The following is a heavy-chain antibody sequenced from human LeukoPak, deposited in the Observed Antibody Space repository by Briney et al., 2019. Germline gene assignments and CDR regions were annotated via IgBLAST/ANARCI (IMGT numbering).Heavy chain of an antibody. CDR3: ARAQRGAFDI. CDR2: ITSSSSYI. CDR1: GFTFSSYT. V-gene: IGHV3-21*01. J-gene: IGHJ3*02. Sequence: GGSLRLSCAASGFTFSSYTMNWVRQAPGKGLEWVSSITSSSSYIYYADSVKGRFTISRHNAKNSLYLQMNSLRAEDTAVYYCARAQRGAFDIWGQGTMVTVSS. D-gene: IGHD3-10*01.